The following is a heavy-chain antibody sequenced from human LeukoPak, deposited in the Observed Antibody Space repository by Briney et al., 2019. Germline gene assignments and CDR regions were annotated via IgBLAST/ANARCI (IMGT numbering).Heavy chain of an antibody. V-gene: IGHV4-39*02. J-gene: IGHJ5*02. CDR3: ARDREGYYDRVFDP. Sequence: SKTLSLTCTVSGGSISSSSYYWGWIRQPPGKGLEWIGSIYYSGSTYYNPSLKSRVTISVDTSKNQFSLKLSSVTAADTAVYYCARDREGYYDRVFDPWGQGTLVTVSS. CDR2: IYYSGST. CDR1: GGSISSSSYY. D-gene: IGHD3-22*01.